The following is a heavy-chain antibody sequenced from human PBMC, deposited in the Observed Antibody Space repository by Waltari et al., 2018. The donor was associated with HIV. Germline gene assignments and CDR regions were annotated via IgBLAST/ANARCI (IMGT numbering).Heavy chain of an antibody. J-gene: IGHJ4*02. CDR2: INSEGSMT. Sequence: EVPLVESGGGLVQPGGSLRLSCAASGFTFSSYWMHWVRQAPGKGLVWVSRINSEGSMTSYADSVKGRFTISRDNAKNTRYLQMNSRRVDDTAVYYCARGDGYAYPNWGQGTLVTVSS. V-gene: IGHV3-74*01. D-gene: IGHD5-12*01. CDR1: GFTFSSYW. CDR3: ARGDGYAYPN.